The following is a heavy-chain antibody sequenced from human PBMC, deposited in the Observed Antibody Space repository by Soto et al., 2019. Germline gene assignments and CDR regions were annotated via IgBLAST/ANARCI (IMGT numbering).Heavy chain of an antibody. Sequence: VASVKVSCKASGGTFSSYAISWVRQAPGQGLEWMGGIIPIFGTANYAQKFQGRVTITADKSTSTAYMELSSLRSEDTAVYYSARVVVAATGYYFDYWGQGTLVTVSS. V-gene: IGHV1-69*06. CDR1: GGTFSSYA. CDR3: ARVVVAATGYYFDY. CDR2: IIPIFGTA. D-gene: IGHD2-15*01. J-gene: IGHJ4*02.